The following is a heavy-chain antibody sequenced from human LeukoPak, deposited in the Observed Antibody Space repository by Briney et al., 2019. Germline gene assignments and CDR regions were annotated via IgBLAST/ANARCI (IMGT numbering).Heavy chain of an antibody. J-gene: IGHJ4*02. Sequence: GGSLRLSCAASGFTFSSYSMNWDRQAPGKGLEWVSSISSSSSHIYYADSVKGRFTISRDNAKNSLYLQMNSLRAEDTAVYYCARGNNYGGNSYYFDYWGQGTLVPVSS. CDR2: ISSSSSHI. CDR1: GFTFSSYS. CDR3: ARGNNYGGNSYYFDY. V-gene: IGHV3-21*01. D-gene: IGHD4-23*01.